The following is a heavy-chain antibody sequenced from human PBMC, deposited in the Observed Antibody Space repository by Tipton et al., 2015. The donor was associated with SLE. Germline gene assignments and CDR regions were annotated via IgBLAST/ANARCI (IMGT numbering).Heavy chain of an antibody. D-gene: IGHD5-18*01. CDR1: SGPISSGGYS. Sequence: TLSLTCAVSSGPISSGGYSWSWIRQPPGKGLEWIGHIYHSGSTFYSPSLRSRVTISVDTSKNQFSLRLISVTAADTAVYYCARAGLGYTYYYYMDVWGKGTTVTVSS. CDR3: ARAGLGYTYYYYMDV. J-gene: IGHJ6*03. CDR2: IYHSGST. V-gene: IGHV4-30-2*01.